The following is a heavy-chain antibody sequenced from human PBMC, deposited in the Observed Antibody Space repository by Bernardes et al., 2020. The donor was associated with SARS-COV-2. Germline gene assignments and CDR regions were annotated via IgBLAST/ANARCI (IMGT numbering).Heavy chain of an antibody. V-gene: IGHV1-69*04. CDR2: IIPMINKA. CDR3: AKNRDYGDYSVLDY. CDR1: RGPLTSYA. Sequence: SVKVSCKASRGPLTSYAFTWVRQVPGQGLEWVGRIIPMINKATYGQKFQGRVTITADRSTDTAFLELSSLTPDDTALYFCAKNRDYGDYSVLDYWGQGTLVSVSS. D-gene: IGHD4-17*01. J-gene: IGHJ4*02.